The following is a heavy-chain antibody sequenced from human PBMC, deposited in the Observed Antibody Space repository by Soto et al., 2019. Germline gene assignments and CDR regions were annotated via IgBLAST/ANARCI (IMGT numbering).Heavy chain of an antibody. Sequence: QVQLVESGGGVVQPGRSLRLSCAASGFTFSSYGMHWVRQAPGKGLEWVAVISYDGSNKYYADSVKGRFTISRDNSKNTLYLQMNSLRAEDTAVYHCAKAHDYGDYYYYYYGMDVWGQGTTVTVSS. V-gene: IGHV3-30*18. J-gene: IGHJ6*02. CDR2: ISYDGSNK. CDR1: GFTFSSYG. CDR3: AKAHDYGDYYYYYYGMDV. D-gene: IGHD4-17*01.